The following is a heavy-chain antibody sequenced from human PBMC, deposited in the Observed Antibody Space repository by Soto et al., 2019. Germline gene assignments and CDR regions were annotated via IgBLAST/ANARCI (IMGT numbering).Heavy chain of an antibody. Sequence: PGGSLRLSCAASGFTFSSYWMSWVRQAPGKGLEWVANIKQDGSEKYYVDSVKGRFTISRDNAKNSLYLQMNSLRAEDTAVYYCTRDSSGWQANYYMDVWGKGNTVTVSS. J-gene: IGHJ6*03. D-gene: IGHD6-19*01. CDR1: GFTFSSYW. CDR3: TRDSSGWQANYYMDV. V-gene: IGHV3-7*01. CDR2: IKQDGSEK.